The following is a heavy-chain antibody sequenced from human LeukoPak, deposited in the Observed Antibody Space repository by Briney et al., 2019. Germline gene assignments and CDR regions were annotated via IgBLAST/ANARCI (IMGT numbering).Heavy chain of an antibody. CDR1: GFTFSSYA. CDR2: MSHDGSNK. D-gene: IGHD6-19*01. Sequence: GRSLRLSCAASGFTFSSYAIHWVRQAPGKGLEWVAVMSHDGSNKYYGDSVKGRFTISRDNYKNTLYLQMNSLRAEDTAVYYCAKLDSSGWSRPFDYWGQGTLVTVSS. J-gene: IGHJ4*02. V-gene: IGHV3-30*18. CDR3: AKLDSSGWSRPFDY.